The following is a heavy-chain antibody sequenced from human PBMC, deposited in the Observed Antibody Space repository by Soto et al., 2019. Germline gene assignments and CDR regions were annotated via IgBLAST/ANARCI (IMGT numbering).Heavy chain of an antibody. CDR3: ARAPSSGWRYYFDY. V-gene: IGHV4-59*01. CDR2: IYYSGST. J-gene: IGHJ4*02. D-gene: IGHD6-19*01. CDR1: GGSISSYY. Sequence: SETLSLTCTVSGGSISSYYWSWIRQPPGKGLEWIGYIYYSGSTNYNPSLKSRVTISVDTSKNQFSLKLSSVTAADTAVYYCARAPSSGWRYYFDYWGQGTLVTVSS.